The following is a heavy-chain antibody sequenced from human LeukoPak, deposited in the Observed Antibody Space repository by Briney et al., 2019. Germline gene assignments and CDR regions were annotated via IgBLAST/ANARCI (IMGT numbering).Heavy chain of an antibody. J-gene: IGHJ4*02. CDR3: ARGVNSGYFDY. Sequence: GGSLRLSCAASGFTFSSYAMHWVRQAPGKGLGWVAVISYDGSNKYYADSVKGRFTISRDNSKNTLYLQMNSLRAADTAVYYCARGVNSGYFDYCGQGTLVTVSS. CDR2: ISYDGSNK. CDR1: GFTFSSYA. V-gene: IGHV3-30*04. D-gene: IGHD1-26*01.